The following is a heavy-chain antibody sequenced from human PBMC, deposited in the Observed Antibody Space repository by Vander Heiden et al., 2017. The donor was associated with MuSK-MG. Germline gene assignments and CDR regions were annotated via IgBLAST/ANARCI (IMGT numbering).Heavy chain of an antibody. Sequence: QVQLQESGPGLVKPSETLSLTCNVSGFSITSGFYWGWLRQPPGKGLERIGSLYHGGATYNNRPRKSRVSVSVDTSKKLFSRRLSSVIAADTAVYFCARTPGVSSGDTVVDYWGLGTLVTVSS. CDR3: ARTPGVSSGDTVVDY. V-gene: IGHV4-38-2*02. CDR2: LYHGGAT. D-gene: IGHD5-18*01. J-gene: IGHJ4*02. CDR1: GFSITSGFY.